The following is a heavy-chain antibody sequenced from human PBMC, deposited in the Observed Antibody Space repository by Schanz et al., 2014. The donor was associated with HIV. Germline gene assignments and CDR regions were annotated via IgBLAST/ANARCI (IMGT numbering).Heavy chain of an antibody. Sequence: QVQLVQSGAAMKKPGASVKVSCKASGYTFIGYYMHWVRQAPGQGLEWMGWINPDNAGRNYAQKFQGRVTMTRDTSISTALMELSSLRSDATAVYYCAPCRCDGELSLLRYWGQGTLVTVSS. J-gene: IGHJ4*02. CDR1: GYTFIGYY. V-gene: IGHV1-2*02. CDR2: INPDNAGR. D-gene: IGHD3-16*02. CDR3: APCRCDGELSLLRY.